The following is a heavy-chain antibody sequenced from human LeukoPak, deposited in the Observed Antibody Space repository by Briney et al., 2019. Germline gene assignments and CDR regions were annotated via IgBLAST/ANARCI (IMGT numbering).Heavy chain of an antibody. CDR1: GGSITSYY. CDR2: VYYSGST. Sequence: PSETLSLTCTVSGGSITSYYWSWIRQPPGKGLEWIGYVYYSGSTKYNPSLKSRVTISVDTSKNQFSLKPSSVTAADTALYYCARADYDSSGYYYFDYWGQGTLVTVSS. J-gene: IGHJ4*02. CDR3: ARADYDSSGYYYFDY. V-gene: IGHV4-59*01. D-gene: IGHD3-22*01.